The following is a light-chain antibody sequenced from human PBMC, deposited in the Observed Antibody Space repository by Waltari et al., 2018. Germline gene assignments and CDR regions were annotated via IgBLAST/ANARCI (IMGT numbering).Light chain of an antibody. V-gene: IGKV6D-21*02. CDR3: HQSRSLPHT. CDR2: YAS. CDR1: QNIDIS. Sequence: EVVLTQSPNFQSVTPREKVTITCRASQNIDISLHWYQQKPGQSPKLLIKYASQSISVVPSRFSGSGSGTEFTLTITGLETEDAAAYYCHQSRSLPHTFGQGTKLEIK. J-gene: IGKJ2*01.